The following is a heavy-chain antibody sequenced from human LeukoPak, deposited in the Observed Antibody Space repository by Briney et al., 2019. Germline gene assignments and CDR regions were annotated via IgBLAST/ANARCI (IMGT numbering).Heavy chain of an antibody. D-gene: IGHD3-22*01. Sequence: PSETLSLTCTVSGSSVSNNNWWSWVRQSPEKGLEWIGEIHHIALTNYNPSLKSRVLISVDESKDQFSLQLHSVTAADTAVYYCAKAGYYDLDYWGQGTLVTVSS. V-gene: IGHV4-4*02. CDR1: GSSVSNNNW. CDR2: IHHIALT. J-gene: IGHJ4*02. CDR3: AKAGYYDLDY.